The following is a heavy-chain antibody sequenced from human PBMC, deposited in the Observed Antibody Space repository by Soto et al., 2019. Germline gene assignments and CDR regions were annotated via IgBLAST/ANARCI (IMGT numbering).Heavy chain of an antibody. D-gene: IGHD3-3*01. CDR2: INHSGST. Sequence: SETLSLTCAVYGGSFSGYYWSWIRQPPGKGLEWIGEINHSGSTNYNPSLKSRVTISVDTSKNQFSLKLSSVTAADTAVYYCARDYYDFWSGAYYGMDVWGQGTTVTVSS. CDR1: GGSFSGYY. V-gene: IGHV4-34*01. J-gene: IGHJ6*02. CDR3: ARDYYDFWSGAYYGMDV.